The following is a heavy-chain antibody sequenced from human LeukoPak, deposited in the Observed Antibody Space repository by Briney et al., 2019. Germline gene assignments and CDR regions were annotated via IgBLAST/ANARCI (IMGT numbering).Heavy chain of an antibody. Sequence: PGGSLRLSCAVSGFIVNRNYMNWVRQAPGKGLEWVSTIYSDGSTYYADSVKGRFTISRDNSKNTLYLQMNSLRAEDTAVYYCANPGGDRPFDYWGQGTLVTVSS. CDR2: IYSDGST. CDR3: ANPGGDRPFDY. V-gene: IGHV3-53*01. D-gene: IGHD4-17*01. CDR1: GFIVNRNY. J-gene: IGHJ4*02.